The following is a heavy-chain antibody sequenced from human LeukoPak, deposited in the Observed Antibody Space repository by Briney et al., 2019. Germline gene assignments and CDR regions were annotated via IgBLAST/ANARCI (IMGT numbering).Heavy chain of an antibody. CDR1: GGSITNNNYY. J-gene: IGHJ4*02. CDR2: LYYSGST. CDR3: ARGVVYSYGYLDY. Sequence: PSETLSLTCTVSGGSITNNNYYWDWIRQPPGKGLEWIGDLYYSGSTHYNPSLKSRVTISVDTSKNQFSLKLSSVTAADTAVYYCARGVVYSYGYLDYWGQGTLVTVSS. V-gene: IGHV4-39*07. D-gene: IGHD5-18*01.